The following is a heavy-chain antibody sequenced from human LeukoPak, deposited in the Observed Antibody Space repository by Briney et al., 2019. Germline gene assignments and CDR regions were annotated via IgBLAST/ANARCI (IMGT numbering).Heavy chain of an antibody. CDR3: ARDRYGDGFAHFDY. Sequence: ASVTVSCKASGYTFTSYAMHWVRQAPGQGLEWMGWITPSGGTNYPQKFQGRVAITRDTSITTAYTDLSGLTADDTAVYYCARDRYGDGFAHFDYWGQGALVTVSS. CDR1: GYTFTSYA. V-gene: IGHV1-2*02. CDR2: ITPSGGT. D-gene: IGHD5-24*01. J-gene: IGHJ4*02.